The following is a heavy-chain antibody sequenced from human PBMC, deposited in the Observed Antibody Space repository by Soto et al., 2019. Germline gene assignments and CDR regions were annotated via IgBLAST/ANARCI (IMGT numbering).Heavy chain of an antibody. J-gene: IGHJ6*02. D-gene: IGHD3-9*01. CDR1: GFTFSNYG. Sequence: GGSLRLSCAASGFTFSNYGMHWVRQAPGKGLEWVAVIWYDGSNKYYADSVKGRFTISRDNSKNTLYLQMNSLRAEDTAVYYCARDVRYFDGAYYYYGMDVWGQGTTVTVSS. CDR2: IWYDGSNK. V-gene: IGHV3-33*01. CDR3: ARDVRYFDGAYYYYGMDV.